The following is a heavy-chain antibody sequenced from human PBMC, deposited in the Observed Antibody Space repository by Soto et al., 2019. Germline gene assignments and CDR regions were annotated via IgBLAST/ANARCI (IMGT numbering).Heavy chain of an antibody. V-gene: IGHV1-46*03. CDR1: GYSFTNYY. Sequence: ASVKVSCKASGYSFTNYYMHWVRQAPGQGLEWMGTINPSGGSTTYAQRFQGRVTMTRDTSTSTAYMELSSLRSEDMAVYYCARGSTVTRIHFDFWGQGTLVTVSS. CDR2: INPSGGST. D-gene: IGHD4-17*01. CDR3: ARGSTVTRIHFDF. J-gene: IGHJ4*02.